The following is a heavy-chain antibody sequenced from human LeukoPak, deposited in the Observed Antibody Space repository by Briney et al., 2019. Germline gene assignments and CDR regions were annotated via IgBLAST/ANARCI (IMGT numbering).Heavy chain of an antibody. J-gene: IGHJ3*02. V-gene: IGHV3-30-3*01. D-gene: IGHD4-11*01. CDR3: ARPTTVYPDAFDI. CDR2: ISYDGSNK. Sequence: GRSLRLSCAASGFSFSSYAMHWVRQAPGKGLERVAVISYDGSNKYYADSVKGRFTISRDNSKNTLYLQMNSLRAEDTAVYYCARPTTVYPDAFDIWGQGTMVTVSS. CDR1: GFSFSSYA.